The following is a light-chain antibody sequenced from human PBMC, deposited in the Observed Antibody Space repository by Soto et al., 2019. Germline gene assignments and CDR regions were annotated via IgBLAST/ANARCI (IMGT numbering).Light chain of an antibody. CDR3: QQYNNWPPA. CDR1: QSVSSN. Sequence: EIVMTQSPATLSVSPGERATLSFRASQSVSSNLAWYQQKPGQAPRLLIYGATTRATGLPARFSGSWSGPEFTLTISSLQSEDFAVYYCQQYNNWPPAFGQGTKVDIK. J-gene: IGKJ1*01. V-gene: IGKV3-15*01. CDR2: GAT.